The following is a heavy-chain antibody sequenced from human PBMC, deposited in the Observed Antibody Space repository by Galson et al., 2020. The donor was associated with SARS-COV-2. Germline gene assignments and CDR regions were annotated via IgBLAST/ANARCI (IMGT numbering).Heavy chain of an antibody. CDR1: GFTFSSYA. CDR2: ISYDGSNQ. V-gene: IGHV3-30*04. D-gene: IGHD3-22*01. Sequence: GGSLRLSCAASGFTFSSYAMHWVRQAPGKGLEWVAVISYDGSNQYYADSVKGRFTISRDNSKNTLYLQMNSLRAEDTAVYYCVGWLLVIYGMDVWGQGTTVTVSS. J-gene: IGHJ6*02. CDR3: VGWLLVIYGMDV.